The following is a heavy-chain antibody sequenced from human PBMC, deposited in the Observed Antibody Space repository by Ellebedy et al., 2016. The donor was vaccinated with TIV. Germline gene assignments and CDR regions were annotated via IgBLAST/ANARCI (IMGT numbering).Heavy chain of an antibody. CDR1: GYTFTGYY. D-gene: IGHD3-9*01. Sequence: ASVKVSCKASGYTFTGYYMHWVRQAPGQGLEWMGWISAYNGNTNYAQKLQGRVTMTTDTSTSTAYMELRSLRSDDTAVYYCARAGYYDILTGYYTPPTIDDWGQGTLVTVSS. J-gene: IGHJ4*02. CDR3: ARAGYYDILTGYYTPPTIDD. V-gene: IGHV1-18*04. CDR2: ISAYNGNT.